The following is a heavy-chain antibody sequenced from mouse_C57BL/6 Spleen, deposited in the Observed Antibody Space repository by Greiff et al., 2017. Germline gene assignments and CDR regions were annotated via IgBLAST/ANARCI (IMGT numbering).Heavy chain of an antibody. Sequence: VQLKESGAELVRPGASVKLSCTASGFNIKDDYMHWVKQRPEQGLEWIGWIDPENGDTEYASKFQGKATITADTSSNTAYLQLSSLTSEDTAVYYCTTDSNRGGGLDYWGQGTTLTVSS. CDR1: GFNIKDDY. CDR3: TTDSNRGGGLDY. J-gene: IGHJ2*01. V-gene: IGHV14-4*01. CDR2: IDPENGDT. D-gene: IGHD2-5*01.